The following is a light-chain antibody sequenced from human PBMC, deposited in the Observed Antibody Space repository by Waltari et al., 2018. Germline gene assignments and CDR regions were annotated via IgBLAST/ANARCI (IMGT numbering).Light chain of an antibody. J-gene: IGLJ3*02. V-gene: IGLV2-23*02. CDR2: GVN. CDR1: SRDIGSYNV. CDR3: SSYAGSVV. Sequence: QSALTQPASVPGSRGQSITISCTGRSRDIGSYNVVSWYQHHPGKAPKRLIYGVNNRPSGVSNRFSGSKSGNTASLTISGLQAEDEADYYCSSYAGSVVFGGGTKLTVL.